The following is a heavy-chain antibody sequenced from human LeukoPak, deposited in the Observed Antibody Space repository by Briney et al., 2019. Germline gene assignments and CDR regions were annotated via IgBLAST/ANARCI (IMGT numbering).Heavy chain of an antibody. CDR3: AREFTNRIAAAGSYYYYGMNV. CDR1: GGTFSSYA. Sequence: SVKVSCKASGGTFSSYAISWVRQAPGQGLEWMGGIIPIFGTANYAQKFQGRVTITADESTSTAYMELSSLRSEDTAVYYCAREFTNRIAAAGSYYYYGMNVWGQGTTVTVSS. CDR2: IIPIFGTA. V-gene: IGHV1-69*13. J-gene: IGHJ6*02. D-gene: IGHD6-13*01.